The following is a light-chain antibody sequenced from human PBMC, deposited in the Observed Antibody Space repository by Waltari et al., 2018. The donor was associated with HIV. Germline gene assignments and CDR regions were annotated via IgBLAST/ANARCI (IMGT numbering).Light chain of an antibody. J-gene: IGKJ2*01. CDR2: NAS. V-gene: IGKV1-5*03. CDR1: QNINNW. CDR3: QQYYTSPYT. Sequence: DVQMTQSPSTLSAAVGDRVAITCRASQNINNWLAWYQQKPGKAPKLLMYNASSLQSGVPSRFSGSGSGTEFTLTISNLQPDDFSTYFCQQYYTSPYTFGQGTKLEIK.